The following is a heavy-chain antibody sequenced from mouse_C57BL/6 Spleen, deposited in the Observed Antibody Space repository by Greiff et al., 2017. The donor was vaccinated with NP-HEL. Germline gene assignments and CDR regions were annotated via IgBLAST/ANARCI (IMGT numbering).Heavy chain of an antibody. V-gene: IGHV1-22*01. D-gene: IGHD2-2*01. CDR1: GYTFTDYN. CDR3: ARLYYGYDERGFDY. Sequence: EVQLQQSGPELVKPGASVKMSCKASGYTFTDYNMHWVKQSHGKSLEWIGYINPNNGGTSYNQKFKGKATLTVNKSSSTAYMGLRSLTSEDSAVYYCARLYYGYDERGFDYWGQGTTLTVSS. CDR2: INPNNGGT. J-gene: IGHJ2*01.